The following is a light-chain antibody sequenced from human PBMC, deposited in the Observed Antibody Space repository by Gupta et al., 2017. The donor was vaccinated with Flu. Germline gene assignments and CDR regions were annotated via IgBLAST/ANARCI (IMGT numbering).Light chain of an antibody. CDR1: SSDVGGYNY. J-gene: IGLJ2*01. CDR3: CSYGGSKF. Sequence: QSALTQPPSASGSPGQSVTLSCTGTSSDVGGYNYVSWYQQHPGKAPKLIIYEVNKRPSGVPDRFSGSKSGDTASLTVSGLLAEDEADYYCCSYGGSKFFGGGPKLTVL. CDR2: EVN. V-gene: IGLV2-8*01.